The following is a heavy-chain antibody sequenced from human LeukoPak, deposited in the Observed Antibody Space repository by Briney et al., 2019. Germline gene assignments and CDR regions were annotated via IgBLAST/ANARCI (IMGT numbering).Heavy chain of an antibody. CDR2: INHSGST. CDR3: AREVVIAATYDY. J-gene: IGHJ4*02. V-gene: IGHV4-34*01. CDR1: GGSFSGYY. Sequence: SETLSLTCAVYGGSFSGYYWSWIRQPPGKGLEWIGEINHSGSTNYNPSLKSRVTMSVDMSKNQFSLKLSSVTAADTAVYYCAREVVIAATYDYWGQGTLVTVSS. D-gene: IGHD2-15*01.